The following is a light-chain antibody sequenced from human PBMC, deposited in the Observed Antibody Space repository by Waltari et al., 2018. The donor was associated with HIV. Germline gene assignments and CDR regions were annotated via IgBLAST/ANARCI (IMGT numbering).Light chain of an antibody. CDR2: DDD. CDR3: QSYDDTVSLEV. Sequence: QSVLTQPPSVSGAPGQRVTISCTGSTSNIRGHPVHWFRQLPGAAPKPLIYDDDVRPSGVPDRFSGSKSDTSASLAIAGLQAEDEADYYCQSYDDTVSLEVFGGGTRLTVL. J-gene: IGLJ2*01. CDR1: TSNIRGHP. V-gene: IGLV1-40*01.